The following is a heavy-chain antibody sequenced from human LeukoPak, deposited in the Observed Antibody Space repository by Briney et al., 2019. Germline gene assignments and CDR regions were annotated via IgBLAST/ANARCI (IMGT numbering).Heavy chain of an antibody. V-gene: IGHV4-4*07. Sequence: PSETLSLTCTVSGGSISSYYWSWIRQPAGKGLKWIGRIYTSGSTNYNPSLKSRVTMSIDTSKNQFSLKLSSVTAADTAVYYCARAGDSSSWYEGGYYFDYWGQGTLVTVSS. D-gene: IGHD6-13*01. CDR2: IYTSGST. J-gene: IGHJ4*02. CDR3: ARAGDSSSWYEGGYYFDY. CDR1: GGSISSYY.